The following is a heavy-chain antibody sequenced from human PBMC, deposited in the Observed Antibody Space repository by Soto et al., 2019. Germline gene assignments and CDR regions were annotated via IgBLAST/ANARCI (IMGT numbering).Heavy chain of an antibody. CDR2: IWYDGSNK. Sequence: GGSLRLSCAASGFTFSSHGMHWVRQAPGKGLEWVAVIWYDGSNKYYADSVKGRFTISRDNSKNTLYLQMNSLRAEDTAVYYCARGAGVLAYVYFQHWGQGTLVTVSS. V-gene: IGHV3-33*01. J-gene: IGHJ1*01. CDR1: GFTFSSHG. CDR3: ARGAGVLAYVYFQH. D-gene: IGHD3-16*01.